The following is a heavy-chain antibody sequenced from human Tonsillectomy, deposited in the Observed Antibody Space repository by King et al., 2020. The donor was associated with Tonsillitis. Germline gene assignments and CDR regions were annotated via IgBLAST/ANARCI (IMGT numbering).Heavy chain of an antibody. CDR2: INSDGSST. CDR1: GFTFSSYW. J-gene: IGHJ4*02. V-gene: IGHV3-74*01. Sequence: VQLVESGGGLVQPGGSLRLSCAASGFTFSSYWMHWVRQAPGKGLVWVSRINSDGSSTSYADSVKGRFTISRDNAKNTLYLQMNSLRAEDTAVYYCARDRNVLLWFGEFKDWGQGTLVTVSS. D-gene: IGHD3-10*01. CDR3: ARDRNVLLWFGEFKD.